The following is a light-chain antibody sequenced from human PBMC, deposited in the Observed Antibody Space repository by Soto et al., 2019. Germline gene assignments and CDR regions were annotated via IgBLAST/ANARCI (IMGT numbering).Light chain of an antibody. CDR1: QSVSSTY. CDR2: GAS. J-gene: IGKJ2*01. Sequence: ESVLTQSPGTLSLSPGERATLSCRASQSVSSTYLAWYQQNPGQAPRLLIYGASSRATGIPDRFSGSGSGTDFTLTISRLEPEDVAVYFCQQYGSSSYTFGQGNKLEIK. V-gene: IGKV3-20*01. CDR3: QQYGSSSYT.